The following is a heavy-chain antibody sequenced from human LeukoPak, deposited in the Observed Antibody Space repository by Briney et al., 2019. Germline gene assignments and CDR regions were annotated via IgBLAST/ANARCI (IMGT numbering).Heavy chain of an antibody. CDR3: AKEYTGTFSPFPSYFDN. Sequence: GGSLRLSCAASGFTFSSYGMSWVRQAPGKGLEWVSAISGSGGSTYYADSVKGRFTISRDNSKNTLYLQMNSLRAEDTAICYCAKEYTGTFSPFPSYFDNWGQGTLVTVSS. V-gene: IGHV3-23*01. CDR1: GFTFSSYG. D-gene: IGHD1-26*01. CDR2: ISGSGGST. J-gene: IGHJ4*02.